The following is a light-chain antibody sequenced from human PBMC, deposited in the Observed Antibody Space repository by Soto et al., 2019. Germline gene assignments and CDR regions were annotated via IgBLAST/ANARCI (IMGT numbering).Light chain of an antibody. Sequence: DIQMTQSPSTLSGSVGDRVTITCRASQTISSWLAWYQQKPGKAPKLLIYKASTLKSGVPSRFSGSGSGTEFTLTISSLQPDDFAVYYCQQFSSYPLTFGGGTKVEIK. CDR3: QQFSSYPLT. CDR2: KAS. CDR1: QTISSW. V-gene: IGKV1-5*03. J-gene: IGKJ4*01.